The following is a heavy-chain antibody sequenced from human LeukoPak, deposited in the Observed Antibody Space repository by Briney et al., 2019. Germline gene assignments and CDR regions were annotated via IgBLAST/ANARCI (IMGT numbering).Heavy chain of an antibody. Sequence: SVKVSCKASGGTFSSYAISWVRQAPGQGLEWMGGIIPIFGTANYAQKFQGRVTMTTDTSTSTVYMEVRSLRSDDTAVYYCARDGHRRYYYDSSGREHAFDIWGQGTMVTVSA. D-gene: IGHD3-22*01. CDR1: GGTFSSYA. V-gene: IGHV1-69*05. J-gene: IGHJ3*02. CDR2: IIPIFGTA. CDR3: ARDGHRRYYYDSSGREHAFDI.